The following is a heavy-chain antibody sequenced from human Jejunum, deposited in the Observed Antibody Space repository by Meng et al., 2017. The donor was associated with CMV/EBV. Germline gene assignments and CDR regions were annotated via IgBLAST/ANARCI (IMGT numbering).Heavy chain of an antibody. CDR3: ARAGLGHNSFDP. CDR2: ISGNTKVT. Sequence: QVQLVEAGGGLVKPGGSLTLSCAVSEFTFSDYYMSWIRQAPGKGLEWISYISGNTKVTNYADSVKGRFTISRDNAKNSLYLQMSSLRGEDTAVYYCARAGLGHNSFDPWGQGTLVTVSS. CDR1: EFTFSDYY. J-gene: IGHJ5*02. D-gene: IGHD2-15*01. V-gene: IGHV3-11*05.